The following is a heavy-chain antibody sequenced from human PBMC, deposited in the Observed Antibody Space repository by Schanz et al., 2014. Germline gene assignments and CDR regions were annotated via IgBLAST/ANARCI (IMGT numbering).Heavy chain of an antibody. CDR1: GFDFNSYS. Sequence: EVRLVESGGGLVQPGGSLRLSCEASGFDFNSYSMNWVRQVPGKGPEWLSYIATSSSTRHYADSVKGRVTISRDNAKNSLYLQMNSLRAEDTAVYYCAREQIMAAAGLVDYWGHGTLVTVSS. D-gene: IGHD6-13*01. V-gene: IGHV3-48*01. J-gene: IGHJ4*01. CDR2: IATSSSTR. CDR3: AREQIMAAAGLVDY.